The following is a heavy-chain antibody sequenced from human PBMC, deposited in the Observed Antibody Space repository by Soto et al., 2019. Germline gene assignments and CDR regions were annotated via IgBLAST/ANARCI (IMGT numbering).Heavy chain of an antibody. Sequence: ASVKVSCKASGYTFTSYGISWVRQAPGQGLEWMGWISAYNGNTNYAQKLQGRVTMTTDTSTSTAYMELRSLRSDDTAVYYCARDSPSIAVAVIYYYYGMDVWGQGTTVTVSS. CDR2: ISAYNGNT. CDR1: GYTFTSYG. J-gene: IGHJ6*02. CDR3: ARDSPSIAVAVIYYYYGMDV. D-gene: IGHD6-19*01. V-gene: IGHV1-18*04.